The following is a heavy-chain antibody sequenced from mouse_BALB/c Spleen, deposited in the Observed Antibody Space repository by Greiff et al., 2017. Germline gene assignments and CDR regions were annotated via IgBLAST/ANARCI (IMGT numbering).Heavy chain of an antibody. CDR3: ARGFTTVVARDYYAMDY. Sequence: VHVKQSGPELVKPGASVKVSCKASGYSFTDYNMYWVKQSHGKSLEWIGYIDPYNGGTSYNQKFKGKATLTVDKSSRTAFMHLNSLTSEDSAVYYCARGFTTVVARDYYAMDYWGQGTSVTVSS. CDR2: IDPYNGGT. J-gene: IGHJ4*01. D-gene: IGHD1-1*01. CDR1: GYSFTDYN. V-gene: IGHV1S135*01.